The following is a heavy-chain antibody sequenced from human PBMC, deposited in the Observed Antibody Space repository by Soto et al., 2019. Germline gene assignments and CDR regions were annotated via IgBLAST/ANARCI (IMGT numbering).Heavy chain of an antibody. V-gene: IGHV3-72*01. CDR3: ARGYCSGGRGFSGSD. J-gene: IGHJ4*02. CDR2: IRNKANSYTT. CDR1: GFNFSDHY. Sequence: EVQLVESGGGLVQPGGSLRLSCAASGFNFSDHYMDWVRQAPGKGLEWVARIRNKANSYTTHYAASVKGRFTISRDDSKNSLCLQMNSLQTEDTAVYYWARGYCSGGRGFSGSDWGQGTLVTVSS. D-gene: IGHD2-15*01.